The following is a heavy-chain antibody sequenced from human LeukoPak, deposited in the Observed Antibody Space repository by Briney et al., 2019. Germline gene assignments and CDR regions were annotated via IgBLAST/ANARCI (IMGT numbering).Heavy chain of an antibody. Sequence: SETLSLTCTVSGGSISSGGYYWSWIRQHPGKGLEWIGYIYYSGSTYYNPSLKRRVTISVDTSKNQFSLKLSSVTAADTAVYYCARSYGDYLSNIQHWGQGTLVTVSS. J-gene: IGHJ1*01. D-gene: IGHD4-17*01. CDR3: ARSYGDYLSNIQH. CDR1: GGSISSGGYY. V-gene: IGHV4-31*03. CDR2: IYYSGST.